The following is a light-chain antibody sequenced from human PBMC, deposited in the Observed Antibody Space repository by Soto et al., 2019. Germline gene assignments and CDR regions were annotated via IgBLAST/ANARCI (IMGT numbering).Light chain of an antibody. J-gene: IGKJ1*01. Sequence: IHMTHSPSTLSASVLYRVTITFRASQTIITCLAWYQQKPGKAPKLLIYDVSSLESGVPSRFSGSGSETEFTLTISSLFPDDFATYYCQQYNRYWTFGQGTKVDIK. CDR1: QTIITC. V-gene: IGKV1-5*01. CDR3: QQYNRYWT. CDR2: DVS.